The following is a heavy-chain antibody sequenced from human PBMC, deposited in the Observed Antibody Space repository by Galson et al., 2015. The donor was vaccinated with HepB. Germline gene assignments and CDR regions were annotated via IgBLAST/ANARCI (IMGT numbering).Heavy chain of an antibody. D-gene: IGHD3-16*01. CDR2: ISDSGSST. Sequence: SLRLSCAASGFTFSSYAMSWVRQTPGKGLEWVSSISDSGSSTSYADSVKGRFTISRDNSKNTLYLQVNSLRPEDTAVYYCAKRGGYYFDYWGQGILVTVSS. V-gene: IGHV3-23*01. CDR1: GFTFSSYA. J-gene: IGHJ4*02. CDR3: AKRGGYYFDY.